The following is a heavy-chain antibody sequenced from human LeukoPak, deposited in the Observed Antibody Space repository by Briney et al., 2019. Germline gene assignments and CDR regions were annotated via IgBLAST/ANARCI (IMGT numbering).Heavy chain of an antibody. J-gene: IGHJ4*02. V-gene: IGHV3-74*01. CDR1: GFTFSNYW. Sequence: GGSLRLSCAASGFTFSNYWMHWVRQAPGKGLVWVSRINSGGSSTIHADSVKGRFTISRDNAKNTLYLQMNSLRAEDTAVYYCNTILHYSSSSEGYWGQGALVTVSS. D-gene: IGHD6-6*01. CDR2: INSGGSST. CDR3: NTILHYSSSSEGY.